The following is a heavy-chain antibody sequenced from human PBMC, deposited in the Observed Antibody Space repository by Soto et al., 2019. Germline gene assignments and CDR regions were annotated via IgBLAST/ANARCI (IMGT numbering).Heavy chain of an antibody. J-gene: IGHJ4*02. V-gene: IGHV4-30-2*06. D-gene: IGHD6-6*01. CDR2: ISHSGST. CDR1: SGSISSGGYS. Sequence: QLQLQESGSGLVKPSQTLSLTCAVSSGSISSGGYSWSWIRQSPGKGLEWIGYISHSGSTYYNPSLKRRXTXAVDRSKNQFSLKLSSVTAADTAVYYCASGSHVPHYWGQGTLVTVSS. CDR3: ASGSHVPHY.